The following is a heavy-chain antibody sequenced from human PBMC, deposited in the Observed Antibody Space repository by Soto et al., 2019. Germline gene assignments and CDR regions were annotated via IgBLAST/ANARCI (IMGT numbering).Heavy chain of an antibody. CDR1: GFTFSTVA. CDR2: ISDNGGNT. Sequence: LRLSCVASGFTFSTVAMTWVRQAPGKGLEWVSSISDNGGNTDYADSVRGRFTLSRDNSKNTLYLQMNHLKAEDTAVYYCAKLYWNPRYFDYWGQGARVTVSS. V-gene: IGHV3-23*01. CDR3: AKLYWNPRYFDY. D-gene: IGHD1-1*01. J-gene: IGHJ4*02.